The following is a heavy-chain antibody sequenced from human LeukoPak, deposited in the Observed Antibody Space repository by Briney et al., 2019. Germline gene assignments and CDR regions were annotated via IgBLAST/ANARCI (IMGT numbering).Heavy chain of an antibody. J-gene: IGHJ4*02. CDR1: GFTFCTYI. Sequence: GGSLRLSCAVSGFTFCTYITQCVRQATGRGLEGGAVISDDGSKKYYADSVKGRFTISRDNSKNPLYLEMNSLRAGDTAVYYCAREGLSSWYLGDLDYWGQGTLVTVSS. CDR2: ISDDGSKK. V-gene: IGHV3-30-3*01. CDR3: AREGLSSWYLGDLDY. D-gene: IGHD6-13*01.